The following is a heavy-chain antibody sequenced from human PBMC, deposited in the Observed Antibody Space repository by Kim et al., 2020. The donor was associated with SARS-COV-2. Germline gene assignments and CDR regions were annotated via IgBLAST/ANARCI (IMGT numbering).Heavy chain of an antibody. V-gene: IGHV4-34*01. CDR1: GGSFSDYY. Sequence: SETLSLTCAVYGGSFSDYYWTWIRQPPGKGLEWIGEINHSGNTNYNPSLKSRVILLVDTSKNQFSLKLRSVTAADTAVYYCARGRVAVVEGARYGMDVWGRGTTVTVSS. D-gene: IGHD3-22*01. CDR3: ARGRVAVVEGARYGMDV. CDR2: INHSGNT. J-gene: IGHJ6*02.